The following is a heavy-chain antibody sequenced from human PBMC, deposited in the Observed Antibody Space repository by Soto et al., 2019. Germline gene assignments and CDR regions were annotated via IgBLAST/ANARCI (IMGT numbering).Heavy chain of an antibody. J-gene: IGHJ4*02. CDR1: GYTFNTYA. CDR3: AREAGRRSYYDY. V-gene: IGHV1-3*01. CDR2: INVAKGNT. D-gene: IGHD6-19*01. Sequence: ASVEVSCKASGYTFNTYAIHWVRQAPGQRLEWMGWINVAKGNTRYLQKFQGRVTITTDTSASTAYMDLTSLRSEDTAVYYCAREAGRRSYYDYWGQGTLVTVPQ.